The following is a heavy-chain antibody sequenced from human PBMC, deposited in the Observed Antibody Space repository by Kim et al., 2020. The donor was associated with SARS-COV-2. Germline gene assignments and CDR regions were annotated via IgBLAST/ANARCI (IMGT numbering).Heavy chain of an antibody. Sequence: GGSLRLSCAASGFTFSSSGMHWVRQAPGKGLEWVAVISYDGSNKYYADSVKGRFTISRDNYKNKPYPQMNSLSAEATDVYYCAKAICSIRFGECCYYYG. CDR2: ISYDGSNK. J-gene: IGHJ6*01. CDR1: GFTFSSSG. D-gene: IGHD3-10*01. CDR3: AKAICSIRFGECCYYYG. V-gene: IGHV3-30*18.